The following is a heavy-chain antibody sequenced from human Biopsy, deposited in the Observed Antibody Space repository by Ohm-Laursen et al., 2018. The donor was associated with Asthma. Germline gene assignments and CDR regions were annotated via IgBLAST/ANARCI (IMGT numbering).Heavy chain of an antibody. V-gene: IGHV3-21*01. CDR1: GFTFSTYS. CDR2: ISSTSTYI. Sequence: SLRLSCAASGFTFSTYSMNWVRQAQGKGLEWVSSISSTSTYIYYADSVKGRFTISRDNAKNSLYLQMNSLRAEDTAVYYCSRDRGESGYDFGRYDYWGQGTLVTVSS. CDR3: SRDRGESGYDFGRYDY. J-gene: IGHJ4*02. D-gene: IGHD5-12*01.